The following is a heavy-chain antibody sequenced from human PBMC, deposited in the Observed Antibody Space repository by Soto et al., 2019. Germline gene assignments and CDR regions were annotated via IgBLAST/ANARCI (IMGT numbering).Heavy chain of an antibody. CDR3: ARAEGYSSGWYARRYHRY. CDR2: IIPIFGTA. CDR1: GGTFSSYA. Sequence: QVQLVQSGAEVKKPGSSVKVSCKASGGTFSSYAISWVRQAPGQGLEWMGGIIPIFGTANYAQKFQGRVTITADESTSTDXMELSSLRSEDTAVYYCARAEGYSSGWYARRYHRYWGQGTLVTVSS. J-gene: IGHJ4*02. D-gene: IGHD6-19*01. V-gene: IGHV1-69*12.